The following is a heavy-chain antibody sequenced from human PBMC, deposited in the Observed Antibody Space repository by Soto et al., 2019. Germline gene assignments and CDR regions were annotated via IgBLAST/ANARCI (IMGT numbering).Heavy chain of an antibody. J-gene: IGHJ4*02. V-gene: IGHV3-21*01. CDR1: GLTFSTCT. CDR2: ISSSDST. D-gene: IGHD1-1*01. CDR3: SREVQPVVRREDDY. Sequence: EVQVVESGGGLVKPGGSLRLSCAVSGLTFSTCTMNWVRQAQGKGLEWVASISSSDSTCYADSVEGRFTISRDNARNSLYLQMSSLRAEDTAVYYCSREVQPVVRREDDYWVQGTLVTVSS.